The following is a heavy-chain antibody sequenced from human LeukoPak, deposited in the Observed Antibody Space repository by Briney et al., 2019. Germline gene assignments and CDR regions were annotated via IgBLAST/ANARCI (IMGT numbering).Heavy chain of an antibody. CDR1: GGSFSGYY. V-gene: IGHV4-34*01. Sequence: PSETLSLTCAVYGGSFSGYYWSWIRQPPGKGLEWIGEINHSGSTNYNPSLKSRVTISVDTSKNQFSLRLRSVTAADTAVYYCALITTTGGFDPWGQGTLVTVSS. J-gene: IGHJ5*02. CDR3: ALITTTGGFDP. CDR2: INHSGST. D-gene: IGHD1-14*01.